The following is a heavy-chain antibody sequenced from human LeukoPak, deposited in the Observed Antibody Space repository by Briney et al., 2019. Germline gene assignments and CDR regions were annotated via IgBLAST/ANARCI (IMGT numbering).Heavy chain of an antibody. CDR2: IYPGDSDT. Sequence: GESLKISCKGSGYSLTSYWIGWVRQMPGKGLEWMGIIYPGDSDTRCSPSFQGQVTISADKSISTAYLQWSSLKASDTAMYYCARLYYYDSSGYYYPTYYYYYMDVWGKGTTVTVSS. CDR3: ARLYYYDSSGYYYPTYYYYYMDV. V-gene: IGHV5-51*01. D-gene: IGHD3-22*01. CDR1: GYSLTSYW. J-gene: IGHJ6*03.